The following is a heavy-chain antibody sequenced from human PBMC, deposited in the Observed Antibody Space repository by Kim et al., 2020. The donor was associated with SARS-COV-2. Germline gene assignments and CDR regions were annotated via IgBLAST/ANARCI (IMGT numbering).Heavy chain of an antibody. J-gene: IGHJ5*02. V-gene: IGHV1-69*01. Sequence: FQGRVTITADESTSTAYMELSSLRSEDTAVYYCASDSYSSSLGSNWFDPWGQGTLVTVSS. D-gene: IGHD6-6*01. CDR3: ASDSYSSSLGSNWFDP.